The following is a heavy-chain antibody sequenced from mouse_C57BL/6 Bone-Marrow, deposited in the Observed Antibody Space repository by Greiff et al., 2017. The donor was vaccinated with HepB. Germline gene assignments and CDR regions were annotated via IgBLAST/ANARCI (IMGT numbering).Heavy chain of an antibody. CDR3: ARSGVLRRYWYFDV. J-gene: IGHJ1*03. D-gene: IGHD2-4*01. V-gene: IGHV1-53*01. CDR1: GYTFTSYW. Sequence: QVQLQQSGTELVKPGASVKLSCKASGYTFTSYWMHWVKQRPGQGLEWIGNINPSNGGTNYNEKFKSKATLTVDKSSSTAYMQLSSLTSEDSAVYYCARSGVLRRYWYFDVWGTGTTVTVSS. CDR2: INPSNGGT.